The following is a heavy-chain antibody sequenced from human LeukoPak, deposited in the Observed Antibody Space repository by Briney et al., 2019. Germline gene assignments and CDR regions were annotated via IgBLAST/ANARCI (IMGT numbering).Heavy chain of an antibody. D-gene: IGHD1-26*01. CDR2: INPNSGGT. V-gene: IGHV1-2*02. J-gene: IGHJ3*02. CDR1: GYTFTGYY. CDR3: ARNRSYDAFDI. Sequence: ASVKVSCKASGYTFTGYYMHWVRQAPGQGLEWMGWINPNSGGTNYAQKFQGRVTMTRDTSINTAYMELSRLRSDDTAVYYCARNRSYDAFDIWGQGTMVAVSS.